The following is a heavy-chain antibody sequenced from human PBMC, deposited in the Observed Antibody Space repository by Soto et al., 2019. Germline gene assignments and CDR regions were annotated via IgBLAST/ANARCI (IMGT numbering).Heavy chain of an antibody. CDR1: GGSISSGDYY. J-gene: IGHJ4*02. CDR3: ARSRAYCYDSSGLLFDY. V-gene: IGHV4-30-4*01. D-gene: IGHD3-22*01. CDR2: IYYSGST. Sequence: QVQLQESGPGLVKPSQTLSLTCTVSGGSISSGDYYWSWIRQPPGKGLECIGYIYYSGSTYYNPSLKSRVTISVDTSKNQFSLKLSSVTAADTAVYYCARSRAYCYDSSGLLFDYWGQGTLVTVSS.